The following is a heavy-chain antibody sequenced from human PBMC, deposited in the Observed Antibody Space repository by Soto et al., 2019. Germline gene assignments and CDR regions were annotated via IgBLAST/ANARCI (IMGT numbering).Heavy chain of an antibody. CDR2: IWYDGSNK. CDR1: GFTFSSYG. CDR3: ARDSYSGSGSYSPRLNWFDP. D-gene: IGHD3-10*01. V-gene: IGHV3-33*01. J-gene: IGHJ5*02. Sequence: GGSLRLSCAASGFTFSSYGMHWVRQAPGKGLEWVAVIWYDGSNKYYADSVKGRFTISRDNSKNTLYLQMNSLRAEDTAVYYCARDSYSGSGSYSPRLNWFDPWGQGTLVTVSS.